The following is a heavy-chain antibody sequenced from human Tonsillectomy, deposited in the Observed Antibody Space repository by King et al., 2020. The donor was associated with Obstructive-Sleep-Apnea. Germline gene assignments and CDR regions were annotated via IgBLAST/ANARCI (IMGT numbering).Heavy chain of an antibody. CDR3: ARVSYCSGRSCRNYLDF. CDR1: GFTFRSYS. Sequence: VQLVESGGGLVKPGGSLRLSCAASGFTFRSYSMNWVRQAPGKGLEWVSSITSSSTYIYYADSVEGRFTISRDNAKNSLYLQMNSLRAEDTAVYYCARVSYCSGRSCRNYLDFWGQGTLVTVSS. V-gene: IGHV3-21*01. CDR2: ITSSSTYI. D-gene: IGHD2-15*01. J-gene: IGHJ4*02.